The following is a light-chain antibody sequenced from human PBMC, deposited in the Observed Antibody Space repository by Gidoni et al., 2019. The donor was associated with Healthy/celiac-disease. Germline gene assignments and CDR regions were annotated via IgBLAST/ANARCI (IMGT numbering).Light chain of an antibody. CDR1: QSVSSSY. CDR2: GAS. Sequence: EIVLTQSPGTLSLSPGERATLSCRASQSVSSSYLAWYQQKPGQAPRLLIYGASSRATGIPDRFSGSGSGTDFTLTISRLEPEDFAVYYFQQYGSSPRTFGQXTKVEIK. CDR3: QQYGSSPRT. V-gene: IGKV3-20*01. J-gene: IGKJ1*01.